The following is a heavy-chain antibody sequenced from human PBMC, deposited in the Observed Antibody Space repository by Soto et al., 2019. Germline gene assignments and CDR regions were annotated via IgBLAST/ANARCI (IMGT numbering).Heavy chain of an antibody. Sequence: SETLSLTCTVSGGSISSSSYYWGWIRQPPGKGLEWIGSIYYSGSTYYNPSLKSRVTISVDTSKNQFSLKLSSVTAADTAVYYCARQGIAAAGTSGDAFDIWGQGTMVTVSS. CDR2: IYYSGST. CDR3: ARQGIAAAGTSGDAFDI. V-gene: IGHV4-39*01. D-gene: IGHD6-13*01. CDR1: GGSISSSSYY. J-gene: IGHJ3*02.